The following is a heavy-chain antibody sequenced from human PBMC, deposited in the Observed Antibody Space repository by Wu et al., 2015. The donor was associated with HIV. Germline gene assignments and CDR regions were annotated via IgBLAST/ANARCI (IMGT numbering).Heavy chain of an antibody. V-gene: IGHV1-18*01. Sequence: QLVQSGAEVKKPGASVKVSCKASGYTFTTYGITWVRQAPGQGLEWMGWISANNGNTLHAQKFQGRVTMTTDTSTNTAYMEMANLKSDDTAVYFCARDLVPYYGGNSCLDYWGQGTLVTVSS. D-gene: IGHD4-23*01. CDR3: ARDLVPYYGGNSCLDY. CDR1: GYTFTTYG. J-gene: IGHJ4*02. CDR2: ISANNGNT.